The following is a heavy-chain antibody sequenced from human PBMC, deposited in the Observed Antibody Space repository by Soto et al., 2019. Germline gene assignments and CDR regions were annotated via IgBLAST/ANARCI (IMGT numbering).Heavy chain of an antibody. V-gene: IGHV4-59*12. J-gene: IGHJ3*02. CDR2: IYDSGTT. CDR1: GGSISSDY. CDR3: ASGRRAPDAFDI. Sequence: QVQLQESGPGLVKPSQTLSLTCTVSGGSISSDYWSWIRQPPGKGLEWMGYIYDSGTTNYNPSHKSRGTISVATSKNQFSLKLTSVTAADTAVYYCASGRRAPDAFDIWGQGTMVTVSS.